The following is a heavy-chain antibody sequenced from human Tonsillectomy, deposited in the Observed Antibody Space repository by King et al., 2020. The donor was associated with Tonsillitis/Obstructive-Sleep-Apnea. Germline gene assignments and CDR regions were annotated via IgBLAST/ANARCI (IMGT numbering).Heavy chain of an antibody. D-gene: IGHD3-3*01. V-gene: IGHV3-15*01. Sequence: VQLVESGGGLVKPGGSLRLSCIASGFTFSNAWMSWVRQAPGKGLEWVGRIKSKTDGETVDYAAPVKGRFTISRDDSKNTLYLQMNSLKTEDTAVYYCTTVNFWSGRDYCYYYIDVWGKGTTVTVSS. J-gene: IGHJ6*03. CDR1: GFTFSNAW. CDR2: IKSKTDGETV. CDR3: TTVNFWSGRDYCYYYIDV.